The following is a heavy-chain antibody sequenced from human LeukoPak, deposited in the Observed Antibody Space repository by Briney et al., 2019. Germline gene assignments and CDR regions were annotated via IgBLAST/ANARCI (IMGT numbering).Heavy chain of an antibody. D-gene: IGHD2-2*01. V-gene: IGHV3-48*03. CDR1: GFTFSSYE. CDR3: ARVRCSTSCYYDY. CDR2: ISSSGSTI. Sequence: SGGSLRLSCAASGFTFSSYEMNWVRQAPGKGREWVLYISSSGSTIYYADSVKGRVTISRDNAKNSLYLQMNSLRAEDTAVYYCARVRCSTSCYYDYWGQGTLVTVSS. J-gene: IGHJ4*02.